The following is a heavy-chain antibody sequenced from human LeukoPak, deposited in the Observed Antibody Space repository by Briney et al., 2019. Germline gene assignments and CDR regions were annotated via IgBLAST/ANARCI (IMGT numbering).Heavy chain of an antibody. CDR2: IRYDGSNK. CDR3: AKDGIGYSSSWYYFDY. CDR1: GFTFSSYS. V-gene: IGHV3-30*02. D-gene: IGHD6-13*01. J-gene: IGHJ4*02. Sequence: GGSLRLSCAASGFTFSSYSMNWVRQAPGKGLEWVAFIRYDGSNKYYADSVKGRFTVSRDNSKNTLYLQMNSLRAEDTAVYYCAKDGIGYSSSWYYFDYWGQGTLVTVSS.